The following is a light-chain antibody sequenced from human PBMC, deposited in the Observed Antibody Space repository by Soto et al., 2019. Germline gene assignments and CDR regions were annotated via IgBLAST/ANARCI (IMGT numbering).Light chain of an antibody. Sequence: DIVITQTPLSSPVTLGQPASISCRSSQRLVHSDGKTYLSWFKQRPGQPPRLLIYQVSNRFSGVPDRFSGSGADTDSTLRISRVEAEDVGVYYCIQVTHFPWTFGQGTKVDI. V-gene: IGKV2-24*01. CDR3: IQVTHFPWT. J-gene: IGKJ1*01. CDR1: QRLVHSDGKTY. CDR2: QVS.